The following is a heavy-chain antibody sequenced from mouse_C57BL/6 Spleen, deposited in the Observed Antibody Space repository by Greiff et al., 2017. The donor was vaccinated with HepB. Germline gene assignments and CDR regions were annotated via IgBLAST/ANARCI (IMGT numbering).Heavy chain of an antibody. CDR3: ALGRYYFDY. CDR1: GYAFSSSW. Sequence: VKLMESGPELVKPGASVKISCKASGYAFSSSWMNWVKQRPGKGLEWIGRIYPGDGDTNYNGKFKGKATLTADKSSSTAYMQLSSLTSEDSAVYFCALGRYYFDYWGQGTTLTVSS. D-gene: IGHD4-1*01. J-gene: IGHJ2*01. CDR2: IYPGDGDT. V-gene: IGHV1-82*01.